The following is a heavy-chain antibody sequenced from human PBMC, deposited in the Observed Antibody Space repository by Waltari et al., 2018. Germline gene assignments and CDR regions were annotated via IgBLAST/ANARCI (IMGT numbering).Heavy chain of an antibody. CDR2: ISYHGMKQ. D-gene: IGHD5-18*01. CDR3: AKDRSGYSTSSYGLGV. J-gene: IGHJ6*02. CDR1: GFTFNLYA. Sequence: QVQVVESGGGVVQPGTSLRLSCAASGFTFNLYAMHWVRQAPGKGLGWVASISYHGMKQFYADSVEGRFIISRANAKNTLSLQMNGLTPEDTAVYYCAKDRSGYSTSSYGLGVWGQGTAVIVSS. V-gene: IGHV3-30*18.